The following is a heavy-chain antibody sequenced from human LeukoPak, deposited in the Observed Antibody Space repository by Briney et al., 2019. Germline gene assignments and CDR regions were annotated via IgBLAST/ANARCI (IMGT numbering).Heavy chain of an antibody. J-gene: IGHJ6*02. Sequence: GGSLRLSCAASRFTFSSHAMGWVRQAPGKGLEWVSSIIANGGSTYYGDSVKGRFTISRDNSKNTLYLQMNSLRAEDTAVYYCAKDGGGSLEWLPPMDVWGQGTMVTVS. CDR3: AKDGGGSLEWLPPMDV. D-gene: IGHD3-3*01. CDR1: RFTFSSHA. CDR2: IIANGGST. V-gene: IGHV3-23*01.